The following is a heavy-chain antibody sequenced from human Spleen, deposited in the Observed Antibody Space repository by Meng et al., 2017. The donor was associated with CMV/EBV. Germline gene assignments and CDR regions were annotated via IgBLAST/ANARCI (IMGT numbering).Heavy chain of an antibody. J-gene: IGHJ3*02. CDR2: IYSGGST. CDR1: GFTVSSNY. CDR3: ARGGITGTLEAFDI. D-gene: IGHD1/OR15-1a*01. Sequence: GESLKISCAASGFTVSSNYMSWVRQAPGKGLEWVSVIYSGGSTFYADSVKGRFTISRDNSKNTLYLQMNSLRAEDTAVYYCARGGITGTLEAFDIWGQGTMVTVSS. V-gene: IGHV3-53*01.